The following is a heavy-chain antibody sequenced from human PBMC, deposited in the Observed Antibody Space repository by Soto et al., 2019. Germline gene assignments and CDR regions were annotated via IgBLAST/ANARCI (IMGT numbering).Heavy chain of an antibody. CDR2: IYQSGTT. CDR1: GASISTSSDF. V-gene: IGHV4-39*07. J-gene: IGHJ6*03. D-gene: IGHD2-2*01. CDR3: ARADIVVVPAAEYYYMDV. Sequence: PSETLSLTCSVSGASISTSSDFWGWIRQAPGKGLEWIGNIYQSGTTNLSPSLKSRVTILVDRSKNQFSLKLSSVTAADTAVYYCARADIVVVPAAEYYYMDVWGKGTTVTVSS.